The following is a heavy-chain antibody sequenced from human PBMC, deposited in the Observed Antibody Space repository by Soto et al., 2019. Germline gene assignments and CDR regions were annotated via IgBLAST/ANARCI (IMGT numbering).Heavy chain of an antibody. Sequence: QVQVAQSGAEVKRPGASVKVSCWASGYPFTNFYIHWVRQAPGQGLEWMGIINPSGGSTAYAQKFRGRVTVTRDTSTSTVYMEVSRLRSEDTAVYYCARADYYGSSGYHLDYWGQGTLVTVSS. V-gene: IGHV1-46*01. CDR2: INPSGGST. CDR1: GYPFTNFY. CDR3: ARADYYGSSGYHLDY. D-gene: IGHD3-22*01. J-gene: IGHJ4*02.